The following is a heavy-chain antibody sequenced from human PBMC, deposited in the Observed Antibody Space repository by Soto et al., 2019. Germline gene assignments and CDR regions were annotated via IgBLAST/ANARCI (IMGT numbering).Heavy chain of an antibody. CDR2: ISSSSYI. V-gene: IGHV3-21*01. J-gene: IGHJ4*02. Sequence: GGSLRLSCAASGFTFSSYSMNWVRQAPGKGLEWVSSISSSSYIYYADSVKGRFTISRDNAKNSLYLQMNSLRAEDTAVYYCAREVWWAAFDYWGQGTLVTVSS. CDR3: AREVWWAAFDY. D-gene: IGHD1-26*01. CDR1: GFTFSSYS.